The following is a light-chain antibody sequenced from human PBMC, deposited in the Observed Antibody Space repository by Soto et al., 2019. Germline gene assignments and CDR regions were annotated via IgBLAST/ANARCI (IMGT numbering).Light chain of an antibody. CDR3: MQDLQTPTYT. V-gene: IGKV2-28*01. J-gene: IGKJ2*01. CDR2: LGS. CDR1: QSLLHSNGYNY. Sequence: DIVMTQSPLSLPVTPGEPASISCRSSQSLLHSNGYNYLDWYLQKPGQSPQFVIYLGSNRASGVPDRFSGSGSGTDFTLKISRVEAEDVGVYYCMQDLQTPTYTFGQGTELEIK.